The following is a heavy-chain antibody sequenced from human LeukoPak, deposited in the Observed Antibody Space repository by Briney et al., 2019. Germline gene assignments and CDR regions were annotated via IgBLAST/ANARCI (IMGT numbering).Heavy chain of an antibody. Sequence: GESLRLSCAASGFTFSNAWMSWVRQAPGKGLEWVGRIKSKTDGGTTDYAAPVKGRFTISRDDSKNTLYLQMNSLKTEDTAVYYCTTVIGRSYYYCDYWGQGTLVTVSS. J-gene: IGHJ4*02. V-gene: IGHV3-15*01. CDR1: GFTFSNAW. CDR3: TTVIGRSYYYCDY. CDR2: IKSKTDGGTT. D-gene: IGHD1-26*01.